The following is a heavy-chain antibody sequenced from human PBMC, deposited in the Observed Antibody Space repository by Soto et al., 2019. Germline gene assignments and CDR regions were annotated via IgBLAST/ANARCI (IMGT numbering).Heavy chain of an antibody. Sequence: QVQLVQSGAEVKKPGASVKVSCKASGYTFTSYDINWVRQATGQGLEWMGWMNPNSGNTGYAQKFQGRVTMTRNTSXSXAYMELSSLRSEDTAVYYCARGHVTSTWYYYYGMDVWGQGTTVTVSS. CDR1: GYTFTSYD. D-gene: IGHD4-17*01. J-gene: IGHJ6*02. CDR2: MNPNSGNT. V-gene: IGHV1-8*01. CDR3: ARGHVTSTWYYYYGMDV.